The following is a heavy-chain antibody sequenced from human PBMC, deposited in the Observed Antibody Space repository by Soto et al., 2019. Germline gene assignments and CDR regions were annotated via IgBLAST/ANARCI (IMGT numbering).Heavy chain of an antibody. J-gene: IGHJ4*02. CDR2: ISSSSSTI. V-gene: IGHV3-48*01. CDR1: GFPFSSYS. D-gene: IGHD3-16*02. Sequence: PGGSLRLSCASSGFPFSSYSRNWVRQAPGKGLEWVSYISSSSSTIYYADSVKGRFTISRDNAKNSLYLQMNSLRAEDTAVYYCARDSDYIWGSYLYFDYWGQGTLVTVSS. CDR3: ARDSDYIWGSYLYFDY.